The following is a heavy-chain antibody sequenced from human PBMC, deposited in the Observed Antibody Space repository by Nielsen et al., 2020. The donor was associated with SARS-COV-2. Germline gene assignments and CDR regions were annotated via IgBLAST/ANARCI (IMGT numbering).Heavy chain of an antibody. CDR1: GFTFSSSW. J-gene: IGHJ6*02. D-gene: IGHD2-8*01. Sequence: GESLKISCAASGFTFSSSWMHWVRQAPGEGLVWVSRINTDGISTSYADSVKGRFTISRDNAKNSLYLQMNSLRAEDTAVYYCARESSIVLMVYVHHYGMDVWGQGTTVTVSS. CDR2: INTDGIST. CDR3: ARESSIVLMVYVHHYGMDV. V-gene: IGHV3-74*01.